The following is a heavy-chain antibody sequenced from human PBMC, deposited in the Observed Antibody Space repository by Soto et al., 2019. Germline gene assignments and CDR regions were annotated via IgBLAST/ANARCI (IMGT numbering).Heavy chain of an antibody. D-gene: IGHD4-4*01. J-gene: IGHJ4*02. V-gene: IGHV2-5*01. CDR2: IYWNDEK. CDR3: AHRTTVTPGIN. CDR1: GFSLTTDGVG. Sequence: QITLKESGPTLVKPTQPLTLTCTFSGFSLTTDGVGVDWIRQPPGKALEWLGLIYWNDEKRYRPSLHSRLTITKDTSRNQVVLTMTNMDPVDTATYYCAHRTTVTPGINWGQGTLVTVSS.